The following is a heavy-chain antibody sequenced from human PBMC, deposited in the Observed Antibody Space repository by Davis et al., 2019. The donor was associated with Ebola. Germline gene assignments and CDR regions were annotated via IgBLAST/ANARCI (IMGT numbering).Heavy chain of an antibody. J-gene: IGHJ4*02. D-gene: IGHD6-6*01. CDR1: GFTFSDYY. CDR2: ISTTSSAI. Sequence: PGGSLRLSCEVSGFTFSDYYMSWIRQAPGKGLEWVAYISTTSSAIYYADSVKGRFTISRDNAKNSLYLQMTSLRAEDTAVYYCARDKYSSSPIFDYWGQGTVVTVSS. CDR3: ARDKYSSSPIFDY. V-gene: IGHV3-11*04.